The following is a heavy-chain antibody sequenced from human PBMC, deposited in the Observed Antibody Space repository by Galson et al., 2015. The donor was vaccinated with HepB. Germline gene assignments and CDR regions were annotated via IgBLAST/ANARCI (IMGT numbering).Heavy chain of an antibody. CDR2: ISAYNGNT. V-gene: IGHV1-18*04. D-gene: IGHD3-10*01. CDR3: ARAGDDYGSGNWFDP. Sequence: SVKVSCKASGYTFTSYGVSWVRQAPGQGLEWMGWISAYNGNTNYAQKLQGRVTMTTDTSTSTAYMELRSLRSDDTAMYYCARAGDDYGSGNWFDPWGQGTLVTVSS. CDR1: GYTFTSYG. J-gene: IGHJ5*02.